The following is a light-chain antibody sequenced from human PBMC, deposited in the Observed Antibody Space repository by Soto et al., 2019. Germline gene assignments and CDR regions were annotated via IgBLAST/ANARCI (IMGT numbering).Light chain of an antibody. CDR2: GAS. CDR3: QQYDSSSWT. CDR1: QSVSSSY. V-gene: IGKV3-20*01. J-gene: IGKJ1*01. Sequence: EIVLTQSPGTLSLSPGEGATLSCRASQSVSSSYLAWYQQKPGQAPRLLIYGASRRATGIPDRFSGSGSGTEFTLTISRLEPEDFAVYYCQQYDSSSWTFGQGTKVEIK.